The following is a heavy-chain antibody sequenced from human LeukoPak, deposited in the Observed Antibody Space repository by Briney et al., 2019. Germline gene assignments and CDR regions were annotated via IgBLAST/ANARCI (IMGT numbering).Heavy chain of an antibody. J-gene: IGHJ6*02. CDR1: GGSFSGYY. V-gene: IGHV4-34*01. CDR2: INHSGST. CDR3: ARGRSPYGSKNKGGDYYGMDV. D-gene: IGHD3-10*01. Sequence: PSETLSLTCAVYGGSFSGYYWSWIRQPPGKGLEWIGEINHSGSTNYNPSLKSRVTISVDTSKNQFSLKLSSVTAADTAVYYCARGRSPYGSKNKGGDYYGMDVCGQGTTVTVSS.